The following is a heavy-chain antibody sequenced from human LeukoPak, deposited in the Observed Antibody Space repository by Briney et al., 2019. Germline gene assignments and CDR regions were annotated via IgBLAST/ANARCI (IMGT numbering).Heavy chain of an antibody. D-gene: IGHD2-15*01. CDR1: GYTFTSYY. CDR3: ARVFCGGGSCYSANSYYYYYGMDV. V-gene: IGHV1-46*01. J-gene: IGHJ6*02. CDR2: INPSGGST. Sequence: GASVKVSCKASGYTFTSYYMHWVRQAPGQGLEWMGIINPSGGSTSYAQKFQGRVTMTRDTSTSTVYMELSSLRSEDTAVYYCARVFCGGGSCYSANSYYYYYGMDVWGQGTTVTVSS.